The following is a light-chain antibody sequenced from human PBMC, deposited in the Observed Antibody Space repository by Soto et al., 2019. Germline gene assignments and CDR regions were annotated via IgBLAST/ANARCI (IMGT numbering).Light chain of an antibody. CDR2: AAS. Sequence: DVQMTQSPSSLSASIGDRVTITCRASQSIDTYLNWYQQNLGKAPNLLIYAASTLQSGVPSRFTGSGSGTDFTLTISSLQPEDFATYYCQQTYTSPLTFGGGSKVDVK. J-gene: IGKJ4*01. V-gene: IGKV1-39*01. CDR1: QSIDTY. CDR3: QQTYTSPLT.